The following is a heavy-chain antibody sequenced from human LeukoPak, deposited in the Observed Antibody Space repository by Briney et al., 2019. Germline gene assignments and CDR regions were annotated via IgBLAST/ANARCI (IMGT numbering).Heavy chain of an antibody. V-gene: IGHV3-23*01. CDR3: ASTFAAPAIRWEYYDY. CDR1: GFTFSSYA. J-gene: IGHJ4*02. D-gene: IGHD2-2*02. CDR2: ISGSDGST. Sequence: PGGSLRLSCAASGFTFSSYAMSWVRQAPGKGLEWVSAISGSDGSTYYADSVQGRFTISRDNTKNSLFLQMNSLRAEDTAVYYCASTFAAPAIRWEYYDYWGQGSLVTVSS.